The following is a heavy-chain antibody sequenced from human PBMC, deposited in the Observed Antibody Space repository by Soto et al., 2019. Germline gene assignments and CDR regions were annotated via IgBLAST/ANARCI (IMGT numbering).Heavy chain of an antibody. CDR1: DGKIRGRGDY. V-gene: IGHV4-31*02. D-gene: IGHD6-6*01. J-gene: IGHJ4*02. CDR2: IYYSGST. Sequence: WSVSDGKIRGRGDYWSWIRQHPGKGLEWIGYIYYSGSTYYNPSLKSRVTISVDTSKNQFSLKLSSVTAADTAVYYCAREAARAFDYWGQGTLVTVSS. CDR3: AREAARAFDY.